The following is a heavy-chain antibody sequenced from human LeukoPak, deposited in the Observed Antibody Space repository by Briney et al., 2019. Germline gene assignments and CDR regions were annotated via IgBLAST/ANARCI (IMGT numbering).Heavy chain of an antibody. V-gene: IGHV4-61*01. CDR1: GGSVSSGSYY. CDR2: ICYSGST. CDR3: ASGGY. D-gene: IGHD3-16*01. J-gene: IGHJ4*02. Sequence: SETLSLTCTVSGGSVSSGSYYWSWIRQPPGKGLEWIGYICYSGSTNYNPSLKSRVTISVDTSKNQFSLKLSSVTAADTAVYYCASGGYWGQGTLVTVSS.